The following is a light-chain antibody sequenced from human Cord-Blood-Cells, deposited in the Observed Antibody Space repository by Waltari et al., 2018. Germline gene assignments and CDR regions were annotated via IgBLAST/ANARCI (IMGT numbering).Light chain of an antibody. Sequence: SYELTQPSSVSVSPGQTARITCSGYVLAKKYARWFQQKPGQAPVLVIYKDSERPSGIPERFSGSSSGTTVTLTISGAQVEDEADYYCYSAADIWVFGGGTKLTVL. V-gene: IGLV3-27*01. CDR2: KDS. CDR1: VLAKKY. CDR3: YSAADIWV. J-gene: IGLJ3*02.